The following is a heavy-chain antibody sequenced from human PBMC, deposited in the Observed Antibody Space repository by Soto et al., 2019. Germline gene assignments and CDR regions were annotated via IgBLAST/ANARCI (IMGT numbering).Heavy chain of an antibody. CDR1: GYTFTSYG. J-gene: IGHJ3*02. Sequence: ASVKVSCKASGYTFTSYGISWVRQAPGQGLEWMGWISGYNGNTNYAQKLQGRVTMTTDTSTSTAYMELRSLRSDDTAVYYCARDSYDILTGYYPDAFDIWGQGTMVTVSS. CDR3: ARDSYDILTGYYPDAFDI. V-gene: IGHV1-18*01. CDR2: ISGYNGNT. D-gene: IGHD3-9*01.